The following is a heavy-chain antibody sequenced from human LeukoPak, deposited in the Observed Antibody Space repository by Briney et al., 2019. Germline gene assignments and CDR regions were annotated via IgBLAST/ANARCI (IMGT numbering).Heavy chain of an antibody. J-gene: IGHJ3*01. Sequence: GGSLRLSCAASGFTFISYSMNWVRQAPGKGLEWVSYISSSSSSIKYADPVEGRFTISRDNAKNSLYLQMNSLRDEDTAVYYCARDRYSSGWFGAFDVWGQGTMVTVSS. V-gene: IGHV3-48*02. CDR1: GFTFISYS. D-gene: IGHD6-19*01. CDR3: ARDRYSSGWFGAFDV. CDR2: ISSSSSSI.